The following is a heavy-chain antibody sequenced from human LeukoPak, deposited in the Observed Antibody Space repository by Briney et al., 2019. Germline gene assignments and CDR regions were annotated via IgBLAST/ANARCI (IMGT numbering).Heavy chain of an antibody. V-gene: IGHV4-39*07. J-gene: IGHJ6*03. CDR2: IYYSGST. CDR1: GGSISSSSYN. D-gene: IGHD3-10*01. Sequence: PSETLSLTCTVSGGSISSSSYNWGWIRQPPGKGLEWIGSIYYSGSTNYNPSLKSRVTISVDTSKNQFSLKLSSVTAADTAVYYCARVRKLGFGELSPHYYMDVWGKGTTVTISS. CDR3: ARVRKLGFGELSPHYYMDV.